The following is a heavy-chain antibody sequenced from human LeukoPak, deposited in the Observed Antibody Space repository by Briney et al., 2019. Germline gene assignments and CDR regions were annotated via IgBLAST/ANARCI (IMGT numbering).Heavy chain of an antibody. CDR2: ISAYNGNT. V-gene: IGHV1-18*01. CDR1: GYTFTSYG. D-gene: IGHD3-10*01. CDR3: AREVHYYGSGLLDY. J-gene: IGHJ4*02. Sequence: ASVKVSCKASGYTFTSYGINWVRQAPGQGLEWMGWISAYNGNTNYAQKLQGRVTMTTDTSTSTAYMELRSLRSDDTAVYYCAREVHYYGSGLLDYWGQGTLVTVSS.